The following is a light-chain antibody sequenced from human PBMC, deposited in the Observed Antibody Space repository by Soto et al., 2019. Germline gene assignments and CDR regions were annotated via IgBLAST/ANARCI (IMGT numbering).Light chain of an antibody. CDR3: QQYDSSPLT. CDR1: QSISNSY. J-gene: IGKJ4*01. Sequence: EIVLTQSPGTLSLSPGERATLSCRASQSISNSYLAWYQQKPGQAPRLLIYGASSRATGIPDRFSGSGSGTDFTLTISRLEPEDFAVYFCQQYDSSPLTFGGGTKVDIK. V-gene: IGKV3-20*01. CDR2: GAS.